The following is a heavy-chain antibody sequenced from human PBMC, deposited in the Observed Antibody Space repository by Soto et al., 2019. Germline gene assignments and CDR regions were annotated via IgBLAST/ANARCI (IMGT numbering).Heavy chain of an antibody. CDR3: ATAVTMVRGVQRAFDI. Sequence: ASVKVSCKVSGYTLTELSMHWVRQAPGKGLEWMGGFDPEDCETIYAQKFQGRVTMTEDTSTDTAYMELSSLRSEDTAVYYCATAVTMVRGVQRAFDIWGQGTMVTVSS. D-gene: IGHD3-10*01. V-gene: IGHV1-24*01. J-gene: IGHJ3*02. CDR2: FDPEDCET. CDR1: GYTLTELS.